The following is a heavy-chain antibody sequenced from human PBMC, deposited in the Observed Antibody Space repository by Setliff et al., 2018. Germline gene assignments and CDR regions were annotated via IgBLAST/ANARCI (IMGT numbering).Heavy chain of an antibody. CDR2: INPSGTT. J-gene: IGHJ4*02. D-gene: IGHD3-16*01. Sequence: SETLCLTCTFYGGPFSDYYWGWVRQTPGKGLEWIAEINPSGTTNYIPSLKSRLTISVDTSKRQFSLKLNPVTAADTAVYYCRFWSYVYKNDYWAQGTLVTVSS. CDR1: GGPFSDYY. CDR3: RFWSYVYKNDY. V-gene: IGHV4-34*01.